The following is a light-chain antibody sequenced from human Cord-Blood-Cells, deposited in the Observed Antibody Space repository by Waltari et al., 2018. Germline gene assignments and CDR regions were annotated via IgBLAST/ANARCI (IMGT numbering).Light chain of an antibody. CDR2: KAS. CDR1: QSISSW. CDR3: QQYNSYSPYT. Sequence: DIQITESPSTLSASVGDRVTITCRASQSISSWLAWYQQKPGKAPKLLIYKASSLESGVPSRFSGSGSGTEFTLTISSRQPDDFATYYCQQYNSYSPYTFGQGTKLEIK. J-gene: IGKJ2*01. V-gene: IGKV1-5*03.